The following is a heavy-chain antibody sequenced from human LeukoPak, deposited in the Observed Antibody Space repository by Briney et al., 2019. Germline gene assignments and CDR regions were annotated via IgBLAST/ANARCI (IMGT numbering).Heavy chain of an antibody. CDR1: GGSISSHY. Sequence: PSETLSLTCTVSGGSISSHYWSWIRQPPGKGLEWIGYIYYSGSTNYNPSLKSRVTISVDTSKNQFSLKLSSVTAANTAVYYCARYLHYDFWSGYIFDYWGQGTLVTVSS. V-gene: IGHV4-59*11. D-gene: IGHD3-3*01. CDR3: ARYLHYDFWSGYIFDY. CDR2: IYYSGST. J-gene: IGHJ4*02.